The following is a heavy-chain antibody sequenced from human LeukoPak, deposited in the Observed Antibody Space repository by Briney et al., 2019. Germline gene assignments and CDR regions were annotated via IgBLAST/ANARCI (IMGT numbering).Heavy chain of an antibody. D-gene: IGHD3-9*01. CDR2: ISGSGGST. J-gene: IGHJ6*02. CDR3: AKHRRPIAGYFDRSLDYYYYFDVDV. V-gene: IGHV3-23*01. Sequence: GGSLRLSCAASWFTLRSLAVIYDRQAPGKGLEWVSAISGSGGSTYYADSVKGRFTISRDNSKNTLYLQMNSLRAEDTAVYYCAKHRRPIAGYFDRSLDYYYYFDVDVRGQGTTVTVSS. CDR1: WFTLRSLA.